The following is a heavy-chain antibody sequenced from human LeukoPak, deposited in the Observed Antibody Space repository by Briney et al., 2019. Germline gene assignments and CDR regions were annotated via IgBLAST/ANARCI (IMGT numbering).Heavy chain of an antibody. J-gene: IGHJ6*03. D-gene: IGHD1-1*01. CDR3: ARDRETGTSRYYYYMDV. CDR2: IIPIFGTA. CDR1: GGTFSSYA. V-gene: IGHV1-69*05. Sequence: SVKVSCKAFGGTFSSYAISWVRQAPGQGLEWMGGIIPIFGTANYAQKFQGRITITTDESTSTAYMELSSLRSEDTAVYYCARDRETGTSRYYYYMDVWGKGTTVTVSS.